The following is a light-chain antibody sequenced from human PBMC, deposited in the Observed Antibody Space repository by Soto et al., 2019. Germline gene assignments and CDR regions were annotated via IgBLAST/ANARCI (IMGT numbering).Light chain of an antibody. V-gene: IGKV3-20*01. J-gene: IGKJ1*01. Sequence: EVVLTQYPGTLSLSPGDRAALSCRASQSLSGNHLAWYQQKPGQAPRLLMYGASTRLTGIPDRFSGSGSGTDFTLIISRLEPEDFAVYYCPQYGSSPRTFGQGTKVEIK. CDR1: QSLSGNH. CDR3: PQYGSSPRT. CDR2: GAS.